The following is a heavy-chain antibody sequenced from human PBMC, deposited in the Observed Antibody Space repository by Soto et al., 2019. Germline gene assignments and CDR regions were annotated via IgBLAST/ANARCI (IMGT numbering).Heavy chain of an antibody. J-gene: IGHJ4*02. Sequence: QVQLVESGGGVVQPGRSLWLSCAASGFTFRGHGMHWVRQAPGKGLEWVAVIWHDGSIKHYADSVKGRFTISRDNSKNTLYLQINSLRAEDTAVYYCARDSNRDGYVLDYWGQGTLVTVSS. D-gene: IGHD5-12*01. CDR2: IWHDGSIK. V-gene: IGHV3-33*01. CDR3: ARDSNRDGYVLDY. CDR1: GFTFRGHG.